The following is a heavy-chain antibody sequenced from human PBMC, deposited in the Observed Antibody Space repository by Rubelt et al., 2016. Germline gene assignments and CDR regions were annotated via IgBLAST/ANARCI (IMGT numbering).Heavy chain of an antibody. J-gene: IGHJ5*02. V-gene: IGHV5-10-1*01. CDR2: IAPSDAYT. Sequence: EVQLVQSGAEVKKPGESLRISCKGSGYSFTSYWLSWVRPMPGKGLEWMGRIAPSDAYTNDSPSFQGHVTISADKSISTAYLQWSSLKASDTAMYYCARHAGDGGNSEDWFDPWGQGTLVTVSS. D-gene: IGHD4-23*01. CDR3: ARHAGDGGNSEDWFDP. CDR1: GYSFTSYW.